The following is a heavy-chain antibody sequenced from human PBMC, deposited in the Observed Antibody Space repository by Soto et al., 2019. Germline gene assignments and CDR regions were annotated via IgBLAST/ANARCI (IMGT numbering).Heavy chain of an antibody. CDR2: ISTSSTTI. CDR3: ARERMIDFGDYPYYAMDV. CDR1: GFTFSSYS. V-gene: IGHV3-48*02. J-gene: IGHJ6*02. D-gene: IGHD3-3*01. Sequence: WGSLRLSCAASGFTFSSYSMNWVRQAPGKGLEWVSYISTSSTTIYYADSVKGRFTISRDNAKNSLFLQINSLRDEDTAVYYCARERMIDFGDYPYYAMDVWGQGTTVTVSS.